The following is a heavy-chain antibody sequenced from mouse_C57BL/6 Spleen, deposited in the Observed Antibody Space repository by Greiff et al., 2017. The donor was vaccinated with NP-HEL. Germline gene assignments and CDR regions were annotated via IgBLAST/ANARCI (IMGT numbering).Heavy chain of an antibody. CDR1: GYTFTSYW. Sequence: VQLQQSGAELVRPGTSVKLSCKASGYTFTSYWMHWVKQRPGQGLEWIGVIDPSDSYTNYNQKFKGKATLTVDTSSSTAYMQLSSLTSEDSAVYYCARLDSFAYWGQGTLVTVSA. J-gene: IGHJ3*01. V-gene: IGHV1-59*01. CDR2: IDPSDSYT. CDR3: ARLDSFAY.